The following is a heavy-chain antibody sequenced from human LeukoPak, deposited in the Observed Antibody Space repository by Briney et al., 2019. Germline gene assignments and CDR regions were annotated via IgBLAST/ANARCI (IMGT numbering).Heavy chain of an antibody. CDR1: GFTFSSYA. J-gene: IGHJ3*02. CDR3: ARVGSSGYDFWSGYRGLDI. V-gene: IGHV3-30-3*01. Sequence: GGSLRLSCAASGFTFSSYAIHWVRQAPGKGLEWVAVISYDGSNKYYADSVKGRFTISRDNSKNTLYLQMNSLRAEDTAVNYCARVGSSGYDFWSGYRGLDIWGQGTMVTVSS. CDR2: ISYDGSNK. D-gene: IGHD3-3*01.